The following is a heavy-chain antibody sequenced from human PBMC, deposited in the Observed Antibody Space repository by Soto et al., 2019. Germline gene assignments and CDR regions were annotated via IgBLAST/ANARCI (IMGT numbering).Heavy chain of an antibody. D-gene: IGHD3-22*01. J-gene: IGHJ6*02. CDR2: ISYDGSNK. CDR1: GFTFSSYG. V-gene: IGHV3-30*18. CDR3: AKDGRNYYDSSGYYTSYYYHGMDV. Sequence: PGGSLRLSCAASGFTFSSYGMHWVRQAPGKGLEWVAVISYDGSNKYYADSVKGRFTISRDNSKNTLYLQMNSLRAEDTAVYYCAKDGRNYYDSSGYYTSYYYHGMDVWGQGTTVTVSS.